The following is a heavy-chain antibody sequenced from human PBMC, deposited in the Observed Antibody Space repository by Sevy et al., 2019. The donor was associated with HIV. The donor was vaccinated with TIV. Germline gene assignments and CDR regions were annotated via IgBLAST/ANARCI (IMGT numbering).Heavy chain of an antibody. CDR1: GFTFSYSG. Sequence: GGSLRLSCAASGFTFSYSGMHWVRQAPGKGLEWVTFIKYVGSNKYYADSVKGRFTISRDNSKNTLYLQMNSLRRDDTALYFCAKNTVAAGTCCFDYWGHGLLVTVSS. D-gene: IGHD6-13*01. J-gene: IGHJ4*01. CDR3: AKNTVAAGTCCFDY. CDR2: IKYVGSNK. V-gene: IGHV3-30*02.